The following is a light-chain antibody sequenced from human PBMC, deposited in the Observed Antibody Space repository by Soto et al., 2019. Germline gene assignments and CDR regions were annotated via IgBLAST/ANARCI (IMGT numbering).Light chain of an antibody. CDR1: HDIARW. V-gene: IGKV1-12*01. CDR2: AAS. CDR3: QQVKGFPLT. J-gene: IGKJ4*01. Sequence: DIQMTQSPSSVSAFVGDRVAITCRASHDIARWLAWYQQQPGKAPRLLIYAASSLQSGVPTRFSGSGSGTDFTLTITNXQPEDSAVYYCQQVKGFPLTFGGGTKVDIK.